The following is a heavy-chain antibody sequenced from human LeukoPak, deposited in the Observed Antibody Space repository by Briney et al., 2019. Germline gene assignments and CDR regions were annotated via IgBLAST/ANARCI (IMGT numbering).Heavy chain of an antibody. CDR2: IYYTGST. CDR3: ARCGRGRFAP. V-gene: IGHV4-30-4*01. D-gene: IGHD1-26*01. CDR1: GGSISTGDYY. J-gene: IGHJ5*02. Sequence: SETLSLTCTVSGGSISTGDYYWIWIRQSPGKGLEWIGYIYYTGSTHYNPSLKSRATMSVDKSKNQFSLKMSSVTAADTAVYYCARCGRGRFAPWGQGTLVTVSS.